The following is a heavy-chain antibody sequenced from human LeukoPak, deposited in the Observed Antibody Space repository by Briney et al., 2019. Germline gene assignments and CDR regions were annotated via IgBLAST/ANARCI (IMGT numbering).Heavy chain of an antibody. D-gene: IGHD3-22*01. J-gene: IGHJ3*02. CDR2: INPNSGGT. V-gene: IGHV1-2*06. CDR1: GYTFTGYH. CDR3: ARNYYDSSGYYYSAFDI. Sequence: GASVKVSCKASGYTFTGYHMHWVRQAPGQGLEWMGRINPNSGGTNYAQKFQGRVTMTRDTSISTAYMELSRLRSDDTAVYYCARNYYDSSGYYYSAFDIWGQGTMVTVPS.